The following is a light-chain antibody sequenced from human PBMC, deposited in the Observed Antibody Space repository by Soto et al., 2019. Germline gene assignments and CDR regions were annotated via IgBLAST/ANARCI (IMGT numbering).Light chain of an antibody. CDR3: CSYAGTDTP. Sequence: QSALTQPASLSGSPGQSITISCTGSNSDVGSYNLVSWYQQHPGKAPKLIIYEVTKRPSGVSNRFSGSKSGNTASLTISGLQAEDEADYYCCSYAGTDTPIGGGTQLTVL. CDR2: EVT. CDR1: NSDVGSYNL. J-gene: IGLJ2*01. V-gene: IGLV2-23*02.